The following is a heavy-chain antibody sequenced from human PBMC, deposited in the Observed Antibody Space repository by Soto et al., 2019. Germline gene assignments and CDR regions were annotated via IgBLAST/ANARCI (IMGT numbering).Heavy chain of an antibody. V-gene: IGHV3-23*01. CDR3: AKTVRGVIRYYFDY. Sequence: GGSLRLSCAASGFTFSSYAMSWVRRAPGKGLEWVSAISGSGGSTYYADSVKGRFTISRDNSKNTLYLQMNSLRAEDTAVYYCAKTVRGVIRYYFDYWGQGTLVTVSS. CDR2: ISGSGGST. D-gene: IGHD3-10*01. J-gene: IGHJ4*02. CDR1: GFTFSSYA.